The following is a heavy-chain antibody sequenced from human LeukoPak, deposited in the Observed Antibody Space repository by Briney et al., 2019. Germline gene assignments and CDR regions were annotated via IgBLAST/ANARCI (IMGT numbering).Heavy chain of an antibody. J-gene: IGHJ5*02. Sequence: SETLSLTCTASGGSISSYYWSWIRQPAGKGLEWIGRIYTSGSTNYNPSLKSRATMSVDASKNQFSLKLSSVTAADTAVYYCARDHDDSQTNWFDPWGQGTLVTVSS. CDR3: ARDHDDSQTNWFDP. V-gene: IGHV4-4*07. D-gene: IGHD3-22*01. CDR2: IYTSGST. CDR1: GGSISSYY.